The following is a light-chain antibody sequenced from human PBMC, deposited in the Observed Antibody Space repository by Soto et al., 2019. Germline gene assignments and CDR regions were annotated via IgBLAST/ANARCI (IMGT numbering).Light chain of an antibody. V-gene: IGLV2-14*01. Sequence: QSALTQPAAVSSSPGHSITLSCTGNSSDVGGYNYATCYHQHHGKAPKLMISDISNTPSSASNRVPSSMTADTASLNIAGLQAEDEADYYCSSYTGSSPLYVFGTGTKVTVL. CDR3: SSYTGSSPLYV. J-gene: IGLJ1*01. CDR1: SSDVGGYNY. CDR2: DIS.